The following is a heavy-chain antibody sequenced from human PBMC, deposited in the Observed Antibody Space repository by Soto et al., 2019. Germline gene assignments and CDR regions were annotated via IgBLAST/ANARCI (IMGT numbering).Heavy chain of an antibody. Sequence: PSETLSLTCAVYGGSFSGYYWSWIRQPPGKGLEWIGEINHSGSTNYNPSLKSRVTISVDTSKNQFSLRLSSVTAADTAVYYCARAVLNRDGMYVWGQGTTDIVS. CDR2: INHSGST. V-gene: IGHV4-34*01. CDR3: ARAVLNRDGMYV. CDR1: GGSFSGYY. J-gene: IGHJ6*02.